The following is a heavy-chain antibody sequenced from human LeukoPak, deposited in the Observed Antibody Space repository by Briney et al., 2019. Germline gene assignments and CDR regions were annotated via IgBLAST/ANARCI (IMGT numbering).Heavy chain of an antibody. D-gene: IGHD1-26*01. CDR3: AREPRSGDYFGAFDI. J-gene: IGHJ3*02. V-gene: IGHV1-69*13. CDR2: IIPIFGTA. Sequence: ASVKVSCKASGGTFSSYAISWVRQAPGQGLEWMGGIIPIFGTANYAQKFQGRVTITADESTSTAYMELSSLRSEDTAVYYCAREPRSGDYFGAFDIWGQGTMVTVSS. CDR1: GGTFSSYA.